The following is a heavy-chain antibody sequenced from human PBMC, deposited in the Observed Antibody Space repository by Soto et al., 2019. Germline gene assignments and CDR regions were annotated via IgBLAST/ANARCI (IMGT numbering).Heavy chain of an antibody. V-gene: IGHV1-69*13. J-gene: IGHJ6*02. Sequence: SVKVSCKASGGTFSSYAISWVRQAPGQGLEWMGGIIPIFGTANYAQKFQGRVTITADESTSTAYMELSSLRSEDTAVYYCARDYSHYGGNSRTSYYYYYGMDVWG. CDR3: ARDYSHYGGNSRTSYYYYYGMDV. CDR2: IIPIFGTA. D-gene: IGHD4-17*01. CDR1: GGTFSSYA.